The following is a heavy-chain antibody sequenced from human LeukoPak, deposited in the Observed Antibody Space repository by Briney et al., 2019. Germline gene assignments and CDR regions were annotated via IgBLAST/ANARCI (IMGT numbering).Heavy chain of an antibody. J-gene: IGHJ5*02. Sequence: SETLSLTCTVSGGSISSGGYYWSWIRQHPGKGLEWIGYIYYSGSTYYNPSLKSRVTISVDTSKNQFSLKLSSVTAADTAVYYCARDLSYCSGGSCWPNWFDPWGQGTLVTVSS. CDR1: GGSISSGGYY. D-gene: IGHD2-15*01. CDR2: IYYSGST. V-gene: IGHV4-31*03. CDR3: ARDLSYCSGGSCWPNWFDP.